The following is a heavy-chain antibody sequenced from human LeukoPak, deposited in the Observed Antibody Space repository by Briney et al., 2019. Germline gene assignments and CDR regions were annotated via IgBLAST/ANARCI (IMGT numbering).Heavy chain of an antibody. CDR2: ISWNSGSI. D-gene: IGHD6-13*01. J-gene: IGHJ4*02. Sequence: GRSLRLSCAASGFTFDDYAMHWVRQAPGKGLEWVSGISWNSGSIGYADSVKGRFTISRDNSKNTLYLQMNSLRAEDTAVYYCALAAAGPNDYWGQGTLVTVSS. CDR3: ALAAAGPNDY. CDR1: GFTFDDYA. V-gene: IGHV3-9*01.